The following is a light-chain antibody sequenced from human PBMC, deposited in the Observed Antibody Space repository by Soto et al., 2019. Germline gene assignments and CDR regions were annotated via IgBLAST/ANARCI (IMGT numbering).Light chain of an antibody. Sequence: EKIITLSRPTLSISQGERATLSGRASQSVSSNLAWYQQKPGQVPRLLIYGASTRATGIPARFSGSGSGTEFTLTISSLQSEDFAVYYCQQYNKWPLTFGGGTKVDIK. J-gene: IGKJ4*01. V-gene: IGKV3-15*01. CDR2: GAS. CDR3: QQYNKWPLT. CDR1: QSVSSN.